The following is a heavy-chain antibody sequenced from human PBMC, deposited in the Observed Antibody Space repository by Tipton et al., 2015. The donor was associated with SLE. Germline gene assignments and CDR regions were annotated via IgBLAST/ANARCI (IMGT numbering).Heavy chain of an antibody. D-gene: IGHD2-21*02. V-gene: IGHV4-4*09. CDR1: GDSIRDFY. CDR2: IRFTGDA. CDR3: ARGMVTWRGAILGVDV. Sequence: TLSLTCTVSGDSIRDFYWIWIRQSPGKGLEWVGYIRFTGDASYNPSLRSRVTMSVDRSTNQFSLRLTSVTAADTAVYYCARGMVTWRGAILGVDVWGQGTTVNVSS. J-gene: IGHJ6*02.